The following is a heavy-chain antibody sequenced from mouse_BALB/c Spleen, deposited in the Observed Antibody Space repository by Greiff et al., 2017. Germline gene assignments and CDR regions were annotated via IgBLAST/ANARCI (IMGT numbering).Heavy chain of an antibody. V-gene: IGHV5-6-4*01. Sequence: EVKLMESGGGLVKPGGSLKLSCAASGFTFSSYTMSWVRQTPEKRLEWVATISSGGSYTYYPDSVKGRFTISRDNAKNTLYLQMSSLKSEDTAMYYCTRDDSYFDYWGQGTTLTVSS. D-gene: IGHD2-13*01. J-gene: IGHJ2*01. CDR3: TRDDSYFDY. CDR2: ISSGGSYT. CDR1: GFTFSSYT.